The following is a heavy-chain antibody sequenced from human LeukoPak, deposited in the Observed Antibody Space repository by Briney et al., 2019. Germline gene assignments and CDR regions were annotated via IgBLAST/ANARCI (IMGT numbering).Heavy chain of an antibody. CDR1: GDSVSGNSTA. V-gene: IGHV6-1*01. CDR2: TYYRSKWYN. J-gene: IGHJ3*01. CDR3: ARGGQGDGYSADEAFDF. D-gene: IGHD5-24*01. Sequence: SQTLSLTCAISGDSVSGNSTAYNWIRQSPSRGLEWLGRTYYRSKWYNDYAVSVKSRIIINPDKSKNQLSLQLKSVTPEDTAVYYCARGGQGDGYSADEAFDFWGQGTMVTVSS.